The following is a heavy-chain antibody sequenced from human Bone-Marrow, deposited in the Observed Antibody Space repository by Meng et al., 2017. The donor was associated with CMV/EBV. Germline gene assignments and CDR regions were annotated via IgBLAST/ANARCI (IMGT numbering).Heavy chain of an antibody. CDR1: GYTFTSYG. CDR3: ARERSTSRTRPAYYYYYYGMDV. J-gene: IGHJ6*02. D-gene: IGHD2-2*01. V-gene: IGHV1-18*01. Sequence: ASVKVSCKASGYTFTSYGISWVRQAPGQGLEWMGWISAYNGNTNYAQKLQGRVTMTTDTSTSTAYMELRSPRSDDTAVYYCARERSTSRTRPAYYYYYYGMDVWGQGTTVTVSS. CDR2: ISAYNGNT.